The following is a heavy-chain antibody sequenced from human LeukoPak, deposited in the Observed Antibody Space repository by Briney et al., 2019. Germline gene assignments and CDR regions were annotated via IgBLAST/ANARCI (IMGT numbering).Heavy chain of an antibody. D-gene: IGHD6-19*01. CDR3: ARFPKWLGPPFDY. J-gene: IGHJ4*02. Sequence: SETLSLTCAVYGGSFSGYYWSWIRQPPGKGLEWIGEINHSGSTNYNPSLKSRVTISVDTSKNQFSLKLSSVTAADTAVYYCARFPKWLGPPFDYWGQGTLVTVSS. CDR1: GGSFSGYY. CDR2: INHSGST. V-gene: IGHV4-34*01.